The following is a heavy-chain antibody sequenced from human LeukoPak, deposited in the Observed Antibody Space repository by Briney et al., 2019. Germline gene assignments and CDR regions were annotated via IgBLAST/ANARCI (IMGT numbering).Heavy chain of an antibody. J-gene: IGHJ5*02. V-gene: IGHV3-21*01. CDR1: EFTFSSYS. CDR2: ISSSSDYI. D-gene: IGHD6-13*01. Sequence: PGGSLRLSCAVSEFTFSSYSMNWVRQAPGKGLEWVSSISSSSDYIYYADSVKGRFTISRDNAKNSLYLQMNSLRAEDTAVYYCARDRSHQRRFHSSREENWFDPWGQGTLVTVSS. CDR3: ARDRSHQRRFHSSREENWFDP.